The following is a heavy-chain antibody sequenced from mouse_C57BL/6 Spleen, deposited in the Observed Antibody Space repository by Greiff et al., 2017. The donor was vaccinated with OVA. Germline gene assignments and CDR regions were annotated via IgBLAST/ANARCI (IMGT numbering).Heavy chain of an antibody. CDR2: IYPGDGDT. CDR1: GYAFSSYW. V-gene: IGHV1-80*01. Sequence: QVQLQQSGAELVKPGASVKISCKASGYAFSSYWMNWVKQRPGTGLVWIGQIYPGDGDTNYNGKFKGKATLTADKSSSTAYMQLSSLTSEDSAVYFCARSTAQATFAYWGQGTLVTVSA. CDR3: ARSTAQATFAY. D-gene: IGHD3-2*02. J-gene: IGHJ3*01.